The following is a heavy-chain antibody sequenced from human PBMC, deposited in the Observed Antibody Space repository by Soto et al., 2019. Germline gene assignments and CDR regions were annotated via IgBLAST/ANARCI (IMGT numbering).Heavy chain of an antibody. D-gene: IGHD4-17*01. J-gene: IGHJ6*02. CDR1: GGSISSSNYY. CDR3: ARHGVDYGDYASYYYYGMDV. CDR2: IYFSGSA. V-gene: IGHV4-39*01. Sequence: QLQLQESGPGLVKPSETLSLTCTVSGGSISSSNYYWGWIRQPPGKGLEWIAMIYFSGSAYYNPSLQSRVTISIDTSKNQFSLRLNSVTAADTAVYYCARHGVDYGDYASYYYYGMDVWGRGTTVSVSS.